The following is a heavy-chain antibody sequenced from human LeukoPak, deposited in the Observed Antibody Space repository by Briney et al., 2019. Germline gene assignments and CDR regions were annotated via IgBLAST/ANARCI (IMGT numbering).Heavy chain of an antibody. V-gene: IGHV1-2*02. Sequence: ASVKVSCKASGYTFTGYDMHWVRHAPGQGREWMGWVNPNSGGTNYAQKFQGRVTMTRDTSISTAYMELSRLRSADTAVYYCARDGVGYYDSSGYYYFQHWGEGTLVTVSS. CDR3: ARDGVGYYDSSGYYYFQH. D-gene: IGHD3-22*01. CDR1: GYTFTGYD. CDR2: VNPNSGGT. J-gene: IGHJ1*01.